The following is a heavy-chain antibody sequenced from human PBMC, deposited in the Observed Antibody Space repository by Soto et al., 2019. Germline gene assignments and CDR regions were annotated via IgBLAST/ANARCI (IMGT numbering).Heavy chain of an antibody. CDR3: ARDRPARASGYPLSPPYYYYVMDV. CDR1: GGSISSYC. D-gene: IGHD5-12*01. CDR2: IYYNGST. J-gene: IGHJ6*02. V-gene: IGHV4-59*01. Sequence: SETLSLTCTVSGGSISSYCWSWIRQAPGKGMEWIGYIYYNGSTNYNPSLKSRVTISVDTSKNQFSLKLSSVTAADTAVYYCARDRPARASGYPLSPPYYYYVMDVWGQGTTVTVSS.